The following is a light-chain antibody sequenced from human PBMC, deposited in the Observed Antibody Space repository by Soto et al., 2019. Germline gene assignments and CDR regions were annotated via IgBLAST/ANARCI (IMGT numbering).Light chain of an antibody. Sequence: QSVLTQPASVSGSPGQSITISCTGTSSDVGSYNLVSWYRQHPGKAPKLMISEVSKRPSGVSNPFSGSKSGNTASLTISGLQAEDEADYYCCSYAGSSTLVFGGGTKLTVL. J-gene: IGLJ2*01. V-gene: IGLV2-23*02. CDR2: EVS. CDR3: CSYAGSSTLV. CDR1: SSDVGSYNL.